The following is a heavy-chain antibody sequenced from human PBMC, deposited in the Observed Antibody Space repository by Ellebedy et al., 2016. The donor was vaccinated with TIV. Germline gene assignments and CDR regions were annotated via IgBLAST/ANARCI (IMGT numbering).Heavy chain of an antibody. V-gene: IGHV3-15*01. CDR1: GFPFSNAW. Sequence: GESLKISCAASGFPFSNAWMSWVRQAPGKGLEWVGRIKSKTDGGTTDYAAPVKGRFTISRDDSKNTLYLQMNSLKTEDTAVYYCTTDPSGYSYGYSDYWGQGTLVTVSS. CDR2: IKSKTDGGTT. CDR3: TTDPSGYSYGYSDY. J-gene: IGHJ4*02. D-gene: IGHD5-18*01.